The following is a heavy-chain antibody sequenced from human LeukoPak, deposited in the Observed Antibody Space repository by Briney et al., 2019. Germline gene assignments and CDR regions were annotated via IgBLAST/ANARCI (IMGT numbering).Heavy chain of an antibody. V-gene: IGHV4-61*01. CDR3: ARDPNSSRAFDI. CDR2: IYYSGST. D-gene: IGHD6-19*01. J-gene: IGHJ3*02. CDR1: GGSVNSGSYY. Sequence: PSETLSLTCTVAGGSVNSGSYYWSWIRQPPGKGLEWIGYIYYSGSTDYNPSLRSRVTISVDTSKNQASLKLTSVIAADTAVYYCARDPNSSRAFDIWGQGTMVTVSS.